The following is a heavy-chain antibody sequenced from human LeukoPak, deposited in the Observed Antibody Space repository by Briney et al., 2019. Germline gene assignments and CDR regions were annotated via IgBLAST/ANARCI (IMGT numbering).Heavy chain of an antibody. J-gene: IGHJ4*02. Sequence: SETLSLTCAVSGGSISSSNWWSWVRQPPGKGLEWTGEIYHSGSTNYNPSLKSRVTISVDTSKNQFSLKLSSVTAADTAVYYCARGLIAAAGHDYWGQGTLVTVSS. D-gene: IGHD6-13*01. V-gene: IGHV4-4*02. CDR2: IYHSGST. CDR3: ARGLIAAAGHDY. CDR1: GGSISSSNW.